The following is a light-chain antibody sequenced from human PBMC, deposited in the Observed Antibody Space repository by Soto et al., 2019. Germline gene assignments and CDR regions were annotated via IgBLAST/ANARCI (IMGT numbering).Light chain of an antibody. CDR3: QQYGSSPLT. J-gene: IGKJ4*01. Sequence: EIVLAQSPGTLSLSPGERATLSCRASQRVENTSLAWYQQNPGQGPRLLIYGASSRATGIPDRFSGSGSGTDFTLTISRLEPEDFAAYYCQQYGSSPLTFGGGTKVEI. CDR1: QRVENTS. V-gene: IGKV3-20*01. CDR2: GAS.